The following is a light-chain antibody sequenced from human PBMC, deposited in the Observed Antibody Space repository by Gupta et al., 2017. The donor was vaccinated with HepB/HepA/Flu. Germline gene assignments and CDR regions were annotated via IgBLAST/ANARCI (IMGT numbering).Light chain of an antibody. J-gene: IGKJ4*01. Sequence: EIVLTQSPGTLSLSPGERATLSCRASQGIRSNYLAWYQQKGGQAPRLLIYGASTRATGIPDRFTGSGSGTDFTLTISGLEPEDFAVYSCHQYGSSPLTFGGGTKVEIK. V-gene: IGKV3-20*01. CDR1: QGIRSNY. CDR2: GAS. CDR3: HQYGSSPLT.